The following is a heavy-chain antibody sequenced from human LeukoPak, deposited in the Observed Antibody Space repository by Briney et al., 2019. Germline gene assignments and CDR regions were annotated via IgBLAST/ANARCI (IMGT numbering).Heavy chain of an antibody. J-gene: IGHJ5*02. CDR2: INPNSGGT. CDR1: GYTFTGYY. D-gene: IGHD6-19*01. CDR3: ARVVAGNWFDP. V-gene: IGHV1-2*02. Sequence: ASVKVSCKASGYTFTGYYMHWVRQAPGQGLEWMGWINPNSGGTNYAQKFQGRVTMTMDTSITTAYMELSRLRSDDTAVYYCARVVAGNWFDPWGQGTLVTVSS.